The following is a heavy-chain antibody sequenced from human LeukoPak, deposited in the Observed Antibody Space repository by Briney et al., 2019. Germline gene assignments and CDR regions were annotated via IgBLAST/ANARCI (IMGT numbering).Heavy chain of an antibody. J-gene: IGHJ6*03. CDR2: IYTSGST. V-gene: IGHV4-4*07. Sequence: SETLSLTCTVSGGSISSYYWSWIRQPAGKGLEWIGRIYTSGSTNYNPSLKSRFTMSVDTSKTQFPLKLRSVPAADTAVYYCARDRGFMVRGSRRGYDDYYYYMDVWGQGTTVTISS. CDR1: GGSISSYY. D-gene: IGHD3-10*01. CDR3: ARDRGFMVRGSRRGYDDYYYYMDV.